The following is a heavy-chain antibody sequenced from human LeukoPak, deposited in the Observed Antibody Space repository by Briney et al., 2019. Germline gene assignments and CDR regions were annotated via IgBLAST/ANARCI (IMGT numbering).Heavy chain of an antibody. CDR1: GYTFTGYY. D-gene: IGHD2-2*01. CDR2: INPNSGGT. V-gene: IGHV1-2*06. CDR3: AREASYRSSTSCREFDP. Sequence: ASVKVSCKASGYTFTGYYMHWVRQAPGQGLEWMGRINPNSGGTNYAQKFQGRVTMTRDTSISTAYMELSRLRSDDTAVYYCAREASYRSSTSCREFDPWGQGTLVTVSS. J-gene: IGHJ5*02.